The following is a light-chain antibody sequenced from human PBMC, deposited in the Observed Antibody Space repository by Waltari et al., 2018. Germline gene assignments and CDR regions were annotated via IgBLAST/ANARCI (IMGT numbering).Light chain of an antibody. V-gene: IGLV3-10*01. J-gene: IGLJ1*01. Sequence: SYELTQPPSVSVSPGQTARITCSGHELPRKYAYWFQKKSGQAPRLVISEDTKRPSGIPERFAGSSSGTVATLTISGAQVDDEADYYCYSSDSTGLRVFGGGTTVVVL. CDR3: YSSDSTGLRV. CDR2: EDT. CDR1: ELPRKY.